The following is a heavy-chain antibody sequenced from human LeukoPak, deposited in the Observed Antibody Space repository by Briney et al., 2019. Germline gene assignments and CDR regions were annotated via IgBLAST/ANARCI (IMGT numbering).Heavy chain of an antibody. CDR2: INYSGRP. Sequence: PSETLSLTCTISDDSISSNRYFWAWVRQPPGKGREWIGSINYSGRPYYHPSLMSRLTISVDTAKRQFSLKLSSVTAADTAVYYCARDGYSAHDGLWGQGTLVTVSS. CDR1: DDSISSNRYF. J-gene: IGHJ4*02. V-gene: IGHV4-39*07. CDR3: ARDGYSAHDGL. D-gene: IGHD5-12*01.